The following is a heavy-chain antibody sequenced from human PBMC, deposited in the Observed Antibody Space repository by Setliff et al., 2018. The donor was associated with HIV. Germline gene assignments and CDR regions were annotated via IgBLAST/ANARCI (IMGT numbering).Heavy chain of an antibody. D-gene: IGHD2-2*01. CDR2: IYYSGST. Sequence: SETLSLTCTVSGGSTSSYYWSWIRQPPGKGLEWIGYIYYSGSTNYNPSLKSRVTILVDTSKNQFSLKLRSVTAADTAVYYCAGSTSPTAFDIWGQGTVVTVSS. V-gene: IGHV4-59*01. J-gene: IGHJ3*02. CDR3: AGSTSPTAFDI. CDR1: GGSTSSYY.